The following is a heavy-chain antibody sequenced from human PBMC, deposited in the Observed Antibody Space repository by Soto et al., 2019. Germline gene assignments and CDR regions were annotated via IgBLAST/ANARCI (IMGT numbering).Heavy chain of an antibody. D-gene: IGHD3-22*01. J-gene: IGHJ4*02. CDR1: GGSISSGDYY. V-gene: IGHV4-30-4*01. CDR3: ASLGTYYYDSSGYYFVY. CDR2: IYYSGST. Sequence: PSETLSLTCTVSGGSISSGDYYWSWIRQPPGKGLEWIGYIYYSGSTYYNPSLKSRVTISVDTSKNQFSLKLSSVTAADTAVYYCASLGTYYYDSSGYYFVYWGQGTLVTVSS.